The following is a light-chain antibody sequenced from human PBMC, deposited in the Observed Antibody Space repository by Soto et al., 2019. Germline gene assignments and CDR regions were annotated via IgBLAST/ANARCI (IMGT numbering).Light chain of an antibody. J-gene: IGLJ1*01. CDR2: DVS. Sequence: QSVLTQPASVSGSPGQSITISCTGTSSDVGGYNYVSWYQQHPGKAPKLMIYDVSNRPSGVSNRFSGSKSGNTASLNISGLQAEHEADYYCSSYTSSSLYVFGTGTQLTVL. V-gene: IGLV2-14*01. CDR3: SSYTSSSLYV. CDR1: SSDVGGYNY.